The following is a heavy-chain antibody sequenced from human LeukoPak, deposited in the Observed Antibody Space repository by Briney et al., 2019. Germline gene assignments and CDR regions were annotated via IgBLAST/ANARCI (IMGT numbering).Heavy chain of an antibody. V-gene: IGHV1-8*01. J-gene: IGHJ1*01. Sequence: GASVKVSCKASGYPFTNYDIHWVRQATGQGLEWVGWVNPNSGNTVYAQKFQGRVTMTRDTSINTAYMELSSLRSEDTAMYYCARARYSSNWLGKEYFHHWGQGTLVTVSS. CDR1: GYPFTNYD. CDR3: ARARYSSNWLGKEYFHH. D-gene: IGHD6-13*01. CDR2: VNPNSGNT.